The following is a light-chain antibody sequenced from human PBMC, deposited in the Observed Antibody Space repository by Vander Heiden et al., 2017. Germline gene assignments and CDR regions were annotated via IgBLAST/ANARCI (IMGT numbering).Light chain of an antibody. CDR2: INN. CDR3: ATWDVRLNGRV. V-gene: IGLV1-44*01. Sequence: QSELTQPPSASGTPGQRVTISCSGSSSNIGASTVNWYQQLPGTAPRLLIFINNQRPLGVPDRFSGSKSGTSASLAISGLQSEDEAHYYCATWDVRLNGRVFGGGTKLTVL. J-gene: IGLJ3*02. CDR1: SSNIGAST.